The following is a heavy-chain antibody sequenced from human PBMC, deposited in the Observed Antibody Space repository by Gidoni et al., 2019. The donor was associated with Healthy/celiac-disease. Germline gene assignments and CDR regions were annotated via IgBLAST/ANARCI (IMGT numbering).Heavy chain of an antibody. CDR1: GFTFSSYA. J-gene: IGHJ4*02. CDR2: ISYDGSNK. V-gene: IGHV3-30*01. Sequence: QVQLVESGGGVVQPGRSLRLSCAASGFTFSSYAMHWVRQAPGKGLEGLAVISYDGSNKYYADSVKGRFTISRDNSKNTLYLQMNSLRAEDTAVYYCARDTAMVKGPPTNWGQGTLVTVSS. D-gene: IGHD5-18*01. CDR3: ARDTAMVKGPPTN.